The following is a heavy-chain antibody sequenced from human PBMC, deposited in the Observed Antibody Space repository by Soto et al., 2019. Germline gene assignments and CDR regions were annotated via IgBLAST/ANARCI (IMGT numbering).Heavy chain of an antibody. J-gene: IGHJ5*02. CDR1: GDSVSTNSAT. D-gene: IGHD5-12*01. CDR3: ASLGPLQSGLHNWFDP. V-gene: IGHV6-1*01. CDR2: TYYRSKWYN. Sequence: SQTLSLTCAISGDSVSTNSATWDWIRQSPSRGLEWLGRTYYRSKWYNDYAVSVKSRITINPDTSKNQFSLQLNSVTPEDTAVYYCASLGPLQSGLHNWFDPWGQGTLVTVSS.